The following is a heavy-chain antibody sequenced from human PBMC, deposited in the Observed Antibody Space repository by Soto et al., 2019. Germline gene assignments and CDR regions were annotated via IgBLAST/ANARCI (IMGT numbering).Heavy chain of an antibody. CDR2: IKQDGSEK. D-gene: IGHD3-22*01. J-gene: IGHJ4*02. Sequence: PGGSLRLSCAGSGFTFTNYWMSWVRQAPGKGLEWVANIKQDGSEKYYVDSVKGRFTISKDNANNSLYLQMNSLRAEDAAMYYCARLMVDPYYYETSGYFRDWGQGTLVTVSS. CDR1: GFTFTNYW. V-gene: IGHV3-7*01. CDR3: ARLMVDPYYYETSGYFRD.